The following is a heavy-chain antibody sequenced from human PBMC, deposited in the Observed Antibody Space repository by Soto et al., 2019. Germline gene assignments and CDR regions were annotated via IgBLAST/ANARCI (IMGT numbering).Heavy chain of an antibody. D-gene: IGHD4-4*01. CDR2: VYYSGST. J-gene: IGHJ5*02. Sequence: ASETLSLTCTVSGGSVSSSSYYWGWVRQPPGKGLEWIGSVYYSGSTYYNPSLESRVTISVDKSKNQFSLKLMSLSAADTAVYYCAKDPRRWSTVTHWFDPWGQGTLVTVSS. V-gene: IGHV4-39*02. CDR1: GGSVSSSSYY. CDR3: AKDPRRWSTVTHWFDP.